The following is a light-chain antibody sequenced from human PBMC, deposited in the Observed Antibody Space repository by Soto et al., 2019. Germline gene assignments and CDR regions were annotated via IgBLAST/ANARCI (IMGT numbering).Light chain of an antibody. Sequence: DIQMTQSPSSLSASLGDRVTITCRASQSVSSHLNWYQQKPGQAPKLLIYAAASLPSGVPSRFSGSGSGTDFTLTISSLKPEDFATYFCQHHYATPYTFGQGTKLEIK. CDR1: QSVSSH. V-gene: IGKV1-39*01. J-gene: IGKJ2*01. CDR3: QHHYATPYT. CDR2: AAA.